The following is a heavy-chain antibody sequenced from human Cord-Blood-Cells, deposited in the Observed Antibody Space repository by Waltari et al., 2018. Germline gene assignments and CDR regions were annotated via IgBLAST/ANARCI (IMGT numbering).Heavy chain of an antibody. D-gene: IGHD6-19*01. J-gene: IGHJ5*02. CDR3: ASYSHSSGWYWFDP. CDR2: MNPNSGNT. Sequence: QVQLVQSGAEVKKPGASATFSCKASGSTFTSYAINWVRQATGQGLEWMGWMNPNSGNTGYAQKFQGRVTITRNTSISTAYMELSSLRSEDTAVYYCASYSHSSGWYWFDPWGQGTLVTVSS. V-gene: IGHV1-8*03. CDR1: GSTFTSYA.